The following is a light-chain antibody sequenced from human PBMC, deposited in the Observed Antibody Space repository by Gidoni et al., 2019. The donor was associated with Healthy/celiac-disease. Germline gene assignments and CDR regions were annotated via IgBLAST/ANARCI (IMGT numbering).Light chain of an antibody. CDR1: QSVSSY. CDR3: QQRSKSRSS. Sequence: EIVLTQSPATLSLSPGERATLSCRASQSVSSYLAWYQQKPGQAPRLLIYDASNRATGIPARFSGSGSGTDFTLTISSLEPEDFAVYYCQQRSKSRSSFGQGTKLEIK. V-gene: IGKV3-11*01. J-gene: IGKJ2*04. CDR2: DAS.